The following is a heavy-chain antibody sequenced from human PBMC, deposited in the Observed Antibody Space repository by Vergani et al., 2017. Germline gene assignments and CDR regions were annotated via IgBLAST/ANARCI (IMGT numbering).Heavy chain of an antibody. Sequence: EVQLVESGGGIVKPGGSLRLSCVASGFSFRNAWMNWVRRTPGKGREWVGRIKSTFDRGTTDYAAAVKGRFTISRDDSKNTLFLQMNGLKTEVIGVYYYSTGPQYCGDGSCYWVRDHHYYGMDVWGQGTTVTVSS. D-gene: IGHD2-21*01. V-gene: IGHV3-15*07. CDR2: IKSTFDRGTT. CDR1: GFSFRNAW. J-gene: IGHJ6*02. CDR3: STGPQYCGDGSCYWVRDHHYYGMDV.